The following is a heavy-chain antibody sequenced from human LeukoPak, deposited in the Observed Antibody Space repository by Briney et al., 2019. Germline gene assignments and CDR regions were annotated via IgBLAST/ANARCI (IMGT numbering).Heavy chain of an antibody. Sequence: GGSLRLSCAASGFTFSNYDMHWVRQATGKGLEWVSAIGTAGDTYYSGSVKGRFTISRENAKNSLYLQMNSLRAGDTAVYYCARDRGGGHMDVWGKGTTVTISS. D-gene: IGHD2-15*01. CDR3: ARDRGGGHMDV. CDR2: IGTAGDT. J-gene: IGHJ6*03. CDR1: GFTFSNYD. V-gene: IGHV3-13*01.